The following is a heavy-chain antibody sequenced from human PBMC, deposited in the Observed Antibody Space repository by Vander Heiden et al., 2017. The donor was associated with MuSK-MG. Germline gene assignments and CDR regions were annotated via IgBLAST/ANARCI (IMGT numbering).Heavy chain of an antibody. CDR1: GGSISSGGYY. Sequence: QVQLQESGPGLVKPSQTLSLTCTVSGGSISSGGYYWSWIRQHPGKGLEWIGYIYYSGSTYYNPSLKSRVTISVDTSKNQCSLKLSSVTAAETAVYYCARHITRIGVPNDAFDIWGQGTMVTVSS. V-gene: IGHV4-31*03. D-gene: IGHD3-22*01. CDR2: IYYSGST. J-gene: IGHJ3*02. CDR3: ARHITRIGVPNDAFDI.